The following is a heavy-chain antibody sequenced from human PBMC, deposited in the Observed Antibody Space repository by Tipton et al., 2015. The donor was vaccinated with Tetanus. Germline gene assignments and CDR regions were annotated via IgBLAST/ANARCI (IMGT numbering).Heavy chain of an antibody. V-gene: IGHV3-9*01. Sequence: SLRLSCAASGFTFDDYDMHWVRQVPGKGLEWVSGITWNSGVTAYADSLKGRLIISRDNARNSLYLQFNSLRLEDTAVYYCAKDVNWNLRYLHHWGRGTVVTVSS. CDR1: GFTFDDYD. D-gene: IGHD1-1*01. CDR2: ITWNSGVT. J-gene: IGHJ1*01. CDR3: AKDVNWNLRYLHH.